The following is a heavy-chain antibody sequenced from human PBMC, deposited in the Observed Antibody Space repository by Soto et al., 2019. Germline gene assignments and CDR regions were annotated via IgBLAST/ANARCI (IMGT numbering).Heavy chain of an antibody. CDR2: IWYDGSNK. Sequence: QVQLVESGGGVVQPGRFLRLSCAASGFTFSSYGMHWVRQAPGKGLEWVAVIWYDGSNKYYADSVKGRFTISRDNSKNTLYLQMNSLRAEDTAVYYCARGRHSSSHYYYGMDVWGQGTTVTVSS. V-gene: IGHV3-33*01. CDR1: GFTFSSYG. CDR3: ARGRHSSSHYYYGMDV. J-gene: IGHJ6*02. D-gene: IGHD6-13*01.